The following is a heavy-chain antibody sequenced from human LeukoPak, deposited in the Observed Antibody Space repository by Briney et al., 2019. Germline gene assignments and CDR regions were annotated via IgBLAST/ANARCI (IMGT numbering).Heavy chain of an antibody. CDR3: ARVARHCSSTSCYRFDP. D-gene: IGHD2-2*01. V-gene: IGHV1-2*02. CDR2: INPNSGGT. J-gene: IGHJ5*02. Sequence: GASVKVSCKASGYTFTGYYMHWVRQAPGQGLEWMGWINPNSGGTNYAQKFQGRVTMTRDTSISTAYMELSRLRSDDTAVYYCARVARHCSSTSCYRFDPWGQGTLVTVSS. CDR1: GYTFTGYY.